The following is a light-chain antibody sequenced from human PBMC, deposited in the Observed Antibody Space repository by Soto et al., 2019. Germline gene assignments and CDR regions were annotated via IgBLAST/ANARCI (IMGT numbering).Light chain of an antibody. CDR3: QQYGSSPWT. CDR1: QSVSSSY. Sequence: EIVLTQSPGTLPLSPGERATLPCRASQSVSSSYLVWHQQKPGQATRLLIYAASRRDTGIPDRVSGSGSGTDFTLTISRLEPEDFAVYYCQQYGSSPWTFGQGTKVDIK. V-gene: IGKV3-20*01. CDR2: AAS. J-gene: IGKJ1*01.